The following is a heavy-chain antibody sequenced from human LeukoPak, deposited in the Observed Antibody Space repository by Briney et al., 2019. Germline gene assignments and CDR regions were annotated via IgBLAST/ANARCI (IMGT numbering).Heavy chain of an antibody. CDR2: INPNSGCT. D-gene: IGHD2-2*01. CDR1: GYNLTDYY. Sequence: ASVKDSCKASGYNLTDYYIHWVRPAPGQGLEWMAWINPNSGCTYYPQNFHDRITMTSDTPISTAYMELGRLRSDDTAIYYCARANALYCSSTSCLFDYWGQGTLVTVST. CDR3: ARANALYCSSTSCLFDY. V-gene: IGHV1-2*02. J-gene: IGHJ4*02.